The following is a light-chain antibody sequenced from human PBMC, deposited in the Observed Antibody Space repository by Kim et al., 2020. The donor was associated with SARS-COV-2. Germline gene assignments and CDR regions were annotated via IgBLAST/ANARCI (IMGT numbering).Light chain of an antibody. V-gene: IGLV6-57*03. Sequence: GKTVSIPSPRMSGSMDDKSVQWYQQRPGGVPTTVIYEDDQRPSGVSDRFSGSIDNSSNSASLTISGLRTEDEADYYCQSYNRDNVIFGGGTQLTVL. CDR2: EDD. J-gene: IGLJ2*01. CDR1: SGSMDDKS. CDR3: QSYNRDNVI.